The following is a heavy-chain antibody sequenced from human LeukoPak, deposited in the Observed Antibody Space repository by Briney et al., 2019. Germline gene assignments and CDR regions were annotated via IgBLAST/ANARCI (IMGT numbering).Heavy chain of an antibody. CDR1: GFTFSSYS. V-gene: IGHV3-21*01. D-gene: IGHD5-12*01. Sequence: PGGSLRLSCAASGFTFSSYSMNWVRQAPGKGLEWVSSISSSSSYIYYADSVKGRFTISRDNAKNSLYLQMNSLRAEDTAVYYCARAEYSGYGWTDYWGQGTLVTVSS. CDR2: ISSSSSYI. CDR3: ARAEYSGYGWTDY. J-gene: IGHJ4*02.